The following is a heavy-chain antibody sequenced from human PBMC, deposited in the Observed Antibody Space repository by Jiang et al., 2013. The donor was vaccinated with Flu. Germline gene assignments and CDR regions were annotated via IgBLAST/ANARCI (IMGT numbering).Heavy chain of an antibody. CDR1: YSFTSYW. Sequence: SLKISCKASYSFTSYWIGWVRQMPGKGLEWMGIIHPGDSDTRYSPSFQGQVTISVDKSISTAYLQWSTLQTSDTAIYYCARNLHSGWYGGFDYWGQGTLVTVSS. V-gene: IGHV5-51*01. D-gene: IGHD6-19*01. CDR2: IHPGDSDT. CDR3: ARNLHSGWYGGFDY. J-gene: IGHJ4*02.